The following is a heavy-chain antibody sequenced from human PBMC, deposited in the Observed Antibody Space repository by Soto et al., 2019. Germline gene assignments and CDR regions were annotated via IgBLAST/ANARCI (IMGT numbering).Heavy chain of an antibody. J-gene: IGHJ4*02. Sequence: VRLSFAASGFIFSKYAMFWVRQAPGKGLDWVSTIYAGGGTTHYAESVKGRFTISRDNSNNRLYLQLNNLRAEDTAVYFCAKDLIRGDGSVDFEYLGQGTLVTVSS. CDR2: IYAGGGTT. D-gene: IGHD3-10*01. V-gene: IGHV3-23*01. CDR3: AKDLIRGDGSVDFEY. CDR1: GFIFSKYA.